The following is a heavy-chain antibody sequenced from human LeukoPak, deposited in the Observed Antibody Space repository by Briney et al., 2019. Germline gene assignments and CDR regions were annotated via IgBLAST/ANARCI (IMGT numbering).Heavy chain of an antibody. J-gene: IGHJ4*02. CDR3: ARGARGSGTASDY. Sequence: GGSLRLSCAASGVIFSNYWMHWVRQAPGKGLVWVSRINSDGSSTNYADSVKGRFTISRDNAKNTLHLQMNSLRAEDTAVYYCARGARGSGTASDYWGQGTLVTVSS. V-gene: IGHV3-74*01. CDR2: INSDGSST. CDR1: GVIFSNYW. D-gene: IGHD3-10*01.